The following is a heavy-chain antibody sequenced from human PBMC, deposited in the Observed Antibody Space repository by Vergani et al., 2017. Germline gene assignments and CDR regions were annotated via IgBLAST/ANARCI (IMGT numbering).Heavy chain of an antibody. CDR3: ARVRLSDVGYCSGGSCYSYYYYGMDV. CDR1: GFTFSSYS. D-gene: IGHD2-15*01. V-gene: IGHV3-21*01. J-gene: IGHJ6*02. Sequence: EVQLVESGGGLVKPGGSLRLSCAASGFTFSSYSMNWVRQAPGKGLEWVSSISSSSSYIYYADSVKGRFTISRDNAKNSLYLQMNSLRAEDTAVYYCARVRLSDVGYCSGGSCYSYYYYGMDVWGQGTTVTVSS. CDR2: ISSSSSYI.